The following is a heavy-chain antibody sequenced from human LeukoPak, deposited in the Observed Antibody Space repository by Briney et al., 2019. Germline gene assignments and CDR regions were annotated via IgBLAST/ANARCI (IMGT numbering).Heavy chain of an antibody. CDR1: GFTFNSYW. CDR2: INSDGSGT. V-gene: IGHV3-74*01. Sequence: PGGSLRLSCAASGFTFNSYWMHWVRQAPGKARVCVSRINSDGSGTSDADFVKGRFTISRDNSKNTLYLQMNSLRAEDTAMYYCARDRLTNDAFDIWGQGTMVTVSS. CDR3: ARDRLTNDAFDI. D-gene: IGHD2-8*01. J-gene: IGHJ3*02.